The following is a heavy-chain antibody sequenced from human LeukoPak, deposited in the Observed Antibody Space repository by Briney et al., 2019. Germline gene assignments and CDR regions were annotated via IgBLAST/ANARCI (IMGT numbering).Heavy chain of an antibody. CDR2: IGSGGDT. V-gene: IGHV3-23*01. D-gene: IGHD2-15*01. Sequence: GGSLRLSCAASGFTFSNYAMTWVRLAPGKGLEWVSSIGSGGDTHYVDSVKGRFTISRDKSKSTLYLQMNSLRAEDTAVYYCTKDHDLVVEVADSWGQGTLVTVSA. J-gene: IGHJ4*02. CDR1: GFTFSNYA. CDR3: TKDHDLVVEVADS.